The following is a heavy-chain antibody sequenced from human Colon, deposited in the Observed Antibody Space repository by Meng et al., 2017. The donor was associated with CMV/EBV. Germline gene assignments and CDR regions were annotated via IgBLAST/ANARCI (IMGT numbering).Heavy chain of an antibody. CDR1: GYSFTSYW. J-gene: IGHJ4*02. D-gene: IGHD6-13*01. Sequence: GGSLRLSCKGSGYSFTSYWIGWVRQMPGKGLEWMGIIYPGDSDTRYSPSFQGQVTISADKSISTAYLQWSSLKASDTAMYYCARRDSSSWYEPFDYWGQGTLVTVSS. CDR2: IYPGDSDT. CDR3: ARRDSSSWYEPFDY. V-gene: IGHV5-51*01.